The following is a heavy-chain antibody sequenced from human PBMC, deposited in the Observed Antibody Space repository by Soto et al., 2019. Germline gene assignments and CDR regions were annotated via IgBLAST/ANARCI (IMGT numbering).Heavy chain of an antibody. Sequence: GGSLRLSCAASGFTFSSYSMNWVRQAPGKGLEWVSSISSSSSYIYYADSVKGRFTISRDNAKNSLYLQMNSLRAEDTAVYYCARDLSPRGYSYGYNYGMDVWGPGTTLTVYS. CDR3: ARDLSPRGYSYGYNYGMDV. CDR2: ISSSSSYI. D-gene: IGHD5-18*01. V-gene: IGHV3-21*01. J-gene: IGHJ6*02. CDR1: GFTFSSYS.